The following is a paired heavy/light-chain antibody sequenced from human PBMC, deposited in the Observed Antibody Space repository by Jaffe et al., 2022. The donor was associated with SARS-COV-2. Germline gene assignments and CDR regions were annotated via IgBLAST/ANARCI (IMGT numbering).Heavy chain of an antibody. CDR3: ARDPQFGAYYFDY. J-gene: IGHJ4*02. V-gene: IGHV3-11*01. D-gene: IGHD3-10*01. CDR2: ISSSGSTI. Sequence: QVQLVESGGGLVKPGGSLRLSCAASGFTFSDYYMSWIRQAPGKGLEWVSYISSSGSTIYYADSVKGRFTISRDNAKNSLYLQMNSLRAEDTAVYYCARDPQFGAYYFDYWGQGTLVTVSS. CDR1: GFTFSDYY.
Light chain of an antibody. Sequence: QSALTQPASVSGSPGQSITISCTGTSSDVGSYNLVSWYQQHPGKAPKLMIYEVSKRPSGVSNRFSGSKSGNTASLTISGLQAEDEADYYCCSYAAREVFGGGTKLTVL. CDR2: EVS. V-gene: IGLV2-23*02. CDR3: CSYAAREV. J-gene: IGLJ2*01. CDR1: SSDVGSYNL.